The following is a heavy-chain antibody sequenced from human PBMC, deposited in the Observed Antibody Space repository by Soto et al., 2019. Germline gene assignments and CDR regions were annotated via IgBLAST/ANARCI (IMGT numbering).Heavy chain of an antibody. CDR1: GFTFSSYD. J-gene: IGHJ5*02. CDR3: ARGSSNLRAGCFDP. V-gene: IGHV3-13*01. D-gene: IGHD4-4*01. Sequence: GESLKISCAASGFTFSSYDMHWVRQATGKGLEWVSAIGTAGDTYYPGSVKGRFTISRENAKNSLYLQMNSLRAGDTAVYYCARGSSNLRAGCFDPWGQGTLVTVSS. CDR2: IGTAGDT.